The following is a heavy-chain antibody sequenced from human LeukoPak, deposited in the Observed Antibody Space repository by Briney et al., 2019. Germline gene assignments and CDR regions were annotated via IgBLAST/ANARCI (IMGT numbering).Heavy chain of an antibody. CDR2: IYYSGST. CDR3: ARGLPAIGYYFDY. V-gene: IGHV4-59*01. CDR1: GVSISSYY. J-gene: IGHJ4*02. Sequence: ETLSLTCTVSGVSISSYYWSWIRQPPGKGLEWIGYIYYSGSTNYNPSLKSRVTISVDTSKNQFSLKLSSVTAADTAVYYCARGLPAIGYYFDYWGQGTLVTVSS. D-gene: IGHD2-2*02.